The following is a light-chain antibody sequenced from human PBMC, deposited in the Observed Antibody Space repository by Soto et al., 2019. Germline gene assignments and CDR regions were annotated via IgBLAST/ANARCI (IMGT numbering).Light chain of an antibody. CDR1: SSDVGSYNF. CDR3: SSYTTSSNYV. CDR2: EVS. V-gene: IGLV2-14*01. J-gene: IGLJ1*01. Sequence: QSGLTQPASVSGSPGQSITISFTGTSSDVGSYNFVSWYQQLPGKAPKLMIYEVSNRPSGVSNRFSGSKSGNTASLTISGLQAEDEADYYCSSYTTSSNYVFGSGTKGHRP.